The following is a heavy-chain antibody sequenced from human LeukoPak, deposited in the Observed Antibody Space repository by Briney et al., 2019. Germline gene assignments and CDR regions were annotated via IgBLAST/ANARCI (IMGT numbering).Heavy chain of an antibody. Sequence: ASVTVSCKASVGTFSIYAISWVRQAPGQGLEWMGGIIPIFGTANYAQKFQGRVTITADESTSTAYMELSSLRSEDTAVYYCASCGGDCYGAGSYYYYMDVWGKGTTVTVSS. CDR2: IIPIFGTA. D-gene: IGHD2-21*01. J-gene: IGHJ6*03. V-gene: IGHV1-69*13. CDR1: VGTFSIYA. CDR3: ASCGGDCYGAGSYYYYMDV.